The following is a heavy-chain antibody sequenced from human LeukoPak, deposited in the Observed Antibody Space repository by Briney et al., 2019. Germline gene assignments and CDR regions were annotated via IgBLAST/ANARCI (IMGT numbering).Heavy chain of an antibody. V-gene: IGHV1-18*01. CDR3: ARDHTYYYDSSGYYSRFDY. J-gene: IGHJ4*02. D-gene: IGHD3-22*01. Sequence: GASVKVSCKXSGYTFTSYGISWVRQAPRQGLEWMGWISAYNGNTNYAQKLQGRVTMTTDTSTSTAYMELRSLRSDDTAVYYCARDHTYYYDSSGYYSRFDYWGQGTLVTVSS. CDR1: GYTFTSYG. CDR2: ISAYNGNT.